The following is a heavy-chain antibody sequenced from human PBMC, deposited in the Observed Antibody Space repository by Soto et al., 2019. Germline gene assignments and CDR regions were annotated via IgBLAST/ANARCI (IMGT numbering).Heavy chain of an antibody. V-gene: IGHV4-31*03. CDR3: ARSPYDILTGYSNNWFDP. J-gene: IGHJ5*02. D-gene: IGHD3-9*01. Sequence: QVQLQESGPGLVKPSQTLSLTCTVSGGSISSGGYYWSWIRQHPGKGLEWIGYIYYSGSTYYNPSLTSRVTISVDTSKNQFSLKLSSVTAADTAVYYCARSPYDILTGYSNNWFDPWVQGTLVTVSS. CDR1: GGSISSGGYY. CDR2: IYYSGST.